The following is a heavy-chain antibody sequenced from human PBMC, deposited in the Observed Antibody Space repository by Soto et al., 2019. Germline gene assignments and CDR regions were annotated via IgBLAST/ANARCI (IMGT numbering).Heavy chain of an antibody. D-gene: IGHD4-17*01. CDR3: ARDRNGLGY. V-gene: IGHV4-59*01. CDR2: IYYSGST. J-gene: IGHJ4*02. Sequence: PXETLSLTFTVSGCSISSYYWSWIRQPPGKGLEWIGYIYYSGSTNYNPSLKSRVTISVDTSKNQFSLKLSSVTAADTAVYYCARDRNGLGYWGQGTLVSVSS. CDR1: GCSISSYY.